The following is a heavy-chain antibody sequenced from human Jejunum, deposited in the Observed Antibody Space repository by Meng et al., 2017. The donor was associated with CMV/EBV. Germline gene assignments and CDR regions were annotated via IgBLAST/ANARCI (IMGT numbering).Heavy chain of an antibody. CDR2: TYYRSKWYN. J-gene: IGHJ4*02. CDR1: SSNTVA. Sequence: SSNTVAWNWIRQSPSRGLEYLGRTYYRSKWYNDYAVSVKGRIVINPDTSKNQFSLQLNSVTPEDTAVYYCARDYYGSGTYSNLFDYWGQGTLVTVSS. CDR3: ARDYYGSGTYSNLFDY. D-gene: IGHD3-10*01. V-gene: IGHV6-1*01.